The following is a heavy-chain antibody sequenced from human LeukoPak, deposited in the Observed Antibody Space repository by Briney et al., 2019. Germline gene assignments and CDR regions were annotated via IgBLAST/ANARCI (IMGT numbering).Heavy chain of an antibody. J-gene: IGHJ6*02. Sequence: ASVKVSCKASGYTFTGYYMHWVRQAPGQGLEWIGWINPNSGGTNYAQKFQGRVTMTRDTSISTAYMELSRLRSDDTAVYYCARVFSPHYYGSGYYYGMDVWGQGTTVTVSS. V-gene: IGHV1-2*02. CDR2: INPNSGGT. CDR1: GYTFTGYY. CDR3: ARVFSPHYYGSGYYYGMDV. D-gene: IGHD3-10*01.